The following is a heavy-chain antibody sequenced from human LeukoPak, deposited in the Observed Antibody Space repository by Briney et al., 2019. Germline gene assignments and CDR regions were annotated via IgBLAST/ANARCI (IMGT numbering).Heavy chain of an antibody. CDR2: INHSGST. J-gene: IGHJ3*01. D-gene: IGHD6-13*01. Sequence: SETLCLTCAVYGGSFSGYYWSWIRQPPGKGLEWIEEINHSGSTNYNPSLKSRVTISVDTSKNQPSLKLSSVTAADTAVYYCARLGVKGIAVWGQGAMVTVSS. CDR1: GGSFSGYY. CDR3: ARLGVKGIAV. V-gene: IGHV4-34*01.